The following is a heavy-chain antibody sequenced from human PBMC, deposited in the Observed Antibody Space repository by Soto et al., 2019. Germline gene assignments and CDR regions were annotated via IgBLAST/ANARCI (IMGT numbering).Heavy chain of an antibody. CDR1: GFTFSSFA. Sequence: GGSLRLSCAASGFTFSSFAMTWVRQAPGKGLEWVSSISISGDITYQVDSVKGRFTISRDNSKNTLDLQMNSLRVDDTAVYYCAKNSGGSCSSPIDCWGQGTLVTVSS. CDR2: ISISGDIT. V-gene: IGHV3-23*01. J-gene: IGHJ4*02. CDR3: AKNSGGSCSSPIDC. D-gene: IGHD2-15*01.